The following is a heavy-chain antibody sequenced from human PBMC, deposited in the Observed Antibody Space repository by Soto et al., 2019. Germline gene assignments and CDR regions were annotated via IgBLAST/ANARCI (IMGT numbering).Heavy chain of an antibody. V-gene: IGHV1-18*01. J-gene: IGHJ6*02. Sequence: ASVKVSCKASGDTFTSYGISWVRQAPGQGLEWMGWISAYNGNTNYAQKLQGRVTMTTDTSTSTAYMELRSLRSDDTAVYYCARGTATYDFWSGYRNYYYGMDVWGQGTTVTVSS. CDR1: GDTFTSYG. D-gene: IGHD3-3*01. CDR2: ISAYNGNT. CDR3: ARGTATYDFWSGYRNYYYGMDV.